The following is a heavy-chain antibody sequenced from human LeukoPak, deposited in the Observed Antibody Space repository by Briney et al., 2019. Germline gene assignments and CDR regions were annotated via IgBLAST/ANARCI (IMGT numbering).Heavy chain of an antibody. CDR1: GYTFTGYY. CDR2: ISAYNGNT. J-gene: IGHJ4*02. V-gene: IGHV1-18*04. CDR3: ARGTYYYDSSGYRY. D-gene: IGHD3-22*01. Sequence: ASVKVSCKASGYTFTGYYMHWVRQAPGQGLEWMGWISAYNGNTNYAQKLQGRVTMTTDTSTSTAYMELRSLRSDDTAVYYCARGTYYYDSSGYRYWGQGTLVTVSS.